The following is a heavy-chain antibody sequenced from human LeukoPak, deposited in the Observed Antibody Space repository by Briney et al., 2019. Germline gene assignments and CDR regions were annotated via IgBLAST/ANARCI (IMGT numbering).Heavy chain of an antibody. CDR1: GNSISSGYY. Sequence: SETLSLTCSVSGNSISSGYYWGWIRQPPGKGLEWIGSIYHSGRTYYNTSLKSRVAISLDTSKNQFSLKLSSVTAADMAVYYCARGKRRRSWWQLKDAFDIWGQGTMVTVSS. CDR2: IYHSGRT. CDR3: ARGKRRRSWWQLKDAFDI. D-gene: IGHD6-13*01. V-gene: IGHV4-38-2*02. J-gene: IGHJ3*02.